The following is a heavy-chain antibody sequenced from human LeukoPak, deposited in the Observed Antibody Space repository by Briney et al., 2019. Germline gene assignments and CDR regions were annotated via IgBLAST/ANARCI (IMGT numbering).Heavy chain of an antibody. V-gene: IGHV3-48*02. CDR2: ISSSTSTI. Sequence: PGGSLRLSCAASGFPFSSYSMNWVRQAPGKGLEWVSYISSSTSTIYYADSVKGRFTISRDNAKNSLYLQMNSLRDGDTAVYYCARGWREFYFEYWGQGNLVTVSS. J-gene: IGHJ4*02. CDR1: GFPFSSYS. D-gene: IGHD3-3*01. CDR3: ARGWREFYFEY.